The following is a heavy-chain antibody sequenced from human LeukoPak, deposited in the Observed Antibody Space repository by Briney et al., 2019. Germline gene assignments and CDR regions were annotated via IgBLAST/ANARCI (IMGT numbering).Heavy chain of an antibody. CDR3: ARSLFARGDY. V-gene: IGHV1-2*02. CDR2: INPNSGGT. J-gene: IGHJ4*02. Sequence: ASVKVSCKASGYTFTGYYMHWVRQAPGQGLEWMGWINPNSGGTNYAQKFQGRVTITADESTSTAYMELSSLRSEDTAVYYCARSLFARGDYWGQGTLVTVSS. CDR1: GYTFTGYY. D-gene: IGHD2-21*01.